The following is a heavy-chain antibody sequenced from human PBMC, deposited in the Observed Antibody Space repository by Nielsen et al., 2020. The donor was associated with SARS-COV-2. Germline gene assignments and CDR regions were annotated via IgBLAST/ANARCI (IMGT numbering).Heavy chain of an antibody. D-gene: IGHD6-19*01. CDR3: AREGAVAGIDY. J-gene: IGHJ4*02. CDR2: ISAYNGNT. V-gene: IGHV1-18*01. CDR1: GYTFTSYA. Sequence: ASVKVSCKASGYTFTSYAMNWVRQAPGQGLEWMGWISAYNGNTNYAQKLQGRVTMTTDTSTSTAYMELRSLRSDDTAVYYCAREGAVAGIDYWGQGTLVTVSS.